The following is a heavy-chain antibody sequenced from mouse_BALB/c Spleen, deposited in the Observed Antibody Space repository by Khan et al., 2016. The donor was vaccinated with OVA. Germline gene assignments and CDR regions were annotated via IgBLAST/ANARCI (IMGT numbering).Heavy chain of an antibody. V-gene: IGHV1-77*01. Sequence: QVQLQQSGAELARPGASVKLSCKASGYTFTDYYINWVKQRTGQPLQWIGEISPGSGDISLKEEFKGNATLTADTTSSTAYMQRSSLTSEDTAVYFGARRNYGGNTLGKWGHGTRVTGAA. J-gene: IGHJ3*02. D-gene: IGHD1-2*01. CDR1: GYTFTDYY. CDR2: ISPGSGDI. CDR3: ARRNYGGNTLGK.